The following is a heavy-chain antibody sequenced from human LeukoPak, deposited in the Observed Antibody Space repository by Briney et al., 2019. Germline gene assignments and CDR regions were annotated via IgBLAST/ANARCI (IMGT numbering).Heavy chain of an antibody. CDR2: ISSSGITK. Sequence: GGSLRLSCAASGFTFSSSEMNWVRQAPGKGLEWVAYISSSGITKYYSDSVKGRFTLSRDNAKSSLYLQMNSLRAEDTAVYCCARERYYYDASGHYNGPFDYWGQGTLVTVSS. CDR1: GFTFSSSE. D-gene: IGHD3-22*01. V-gene: IGHV3-48*03. J-gene: IGHJ4*02. CDR3: ARERYYYDASGHYNGPFDY.